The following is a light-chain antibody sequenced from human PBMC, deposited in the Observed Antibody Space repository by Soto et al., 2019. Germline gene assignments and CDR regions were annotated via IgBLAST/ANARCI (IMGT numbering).Light chain of an antibody. J-gene: IGLJ2*01. CDR1: SSDVGGYNY. V-gene: IGLV2-8*01. CDR3: SSYAGSNNLRV. CDR2: EVS. Sequence: QSVLTQPPSASGSPGQSVTISCTGTSSDVGGYNYVSWYQQHPGKAPKIMIYEVSKRPSGVPDRFSGSKSGNTASLTVSGLQAEDEADYYCSSYAGSNNLRVFGGGTKLTVL.